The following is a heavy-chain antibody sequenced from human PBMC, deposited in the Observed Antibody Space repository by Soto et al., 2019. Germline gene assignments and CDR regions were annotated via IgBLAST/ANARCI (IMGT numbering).Heavy chain of an antibody. CDR1: GDSISSYY. J-gene: IGHJ4*02. CDR3: ALRSMAVVPEY. CDR2: LYYGRSA. V-gene: IGHV4-59*01. D-gene: IGHD3-22*01. Sequence: QVQLQESGPGLVKPSETLSLTCAVSGDSISSYYCMWIRQPPGKGLESIGYLYYGRSANYNPSPXXRXPXPVDTSTNQCSLTLSSMTAADTAVYYCALRSMAVVPEYWGQGTLVTVSS.